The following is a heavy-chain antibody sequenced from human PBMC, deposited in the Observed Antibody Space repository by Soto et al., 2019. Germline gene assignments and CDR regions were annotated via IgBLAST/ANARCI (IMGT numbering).Heavy chain of an antibody. D-gene: IGHD2-15*01. V-gene: IGHV4-59*01. J-gene: IGHJ5*02. CDR3: ARALYCSGAGCYYRFDP. CDR1: GGSIRSYY. CDR2: IHYSGTT. Sequence: SETLSLTCTVSGGSIRSYYWSWIRQAPGKGLEWIGYIHYSGTTNYNPSLESRVTISVDTSKTQFSLKLSSVTAADTAVYYCARALYCSGAGCYYRFDPWGQGTLVTGSS.